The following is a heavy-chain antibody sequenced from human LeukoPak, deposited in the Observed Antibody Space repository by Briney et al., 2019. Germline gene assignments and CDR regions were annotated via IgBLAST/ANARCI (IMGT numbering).Heavy chain of an antibody. CDR2: ISSSTSYI. Sequence: SGGSLRLSCAASGFIFSTYSMNWVRQAPGKGLEWVSSISSSTSYIYYADSVKGQFTISRDNAKNSLYLQMNSLRPEDTAVYYCARENSGSYYQFDCWGQGTLVTVSS. CDR1: GFIFSTYS. CDR3: ARENSGSYYQFDC. D-gene: IGHD1-26*01. J-gene: IGHJ4*02. V-gene: IGHV3-21*01.